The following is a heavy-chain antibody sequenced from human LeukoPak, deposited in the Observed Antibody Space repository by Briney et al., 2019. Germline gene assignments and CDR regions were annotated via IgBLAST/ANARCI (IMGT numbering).Heavy chain of an antibody. D-gene: IGHD2-2*01. CDR1: GYTFTSYY. CDR3: ARADCSSTSCFLFDY. V-gene: IGHV1-46*01. Sequence: GASVKVSCKASGYTFTSYYMHWVRQAPGQGLEWMGIINPSGGSTSYAQKFQGRVTMTRDTSTSTVYMELSSLRSEDTAVYYCARADCSSTSCFLFDYWGQGTLVTASS. CDR2: INPSGGST. J-gene: IGHJ4*02.